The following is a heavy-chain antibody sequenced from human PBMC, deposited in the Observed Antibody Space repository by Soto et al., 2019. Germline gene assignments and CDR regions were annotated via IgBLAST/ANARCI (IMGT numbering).Heavy chain of an antibody. CDR3: AKDAGGDFDY. V-gene: IGHV3-23*01. D-gene: IGHD3-10*01. CDR2: ISGRGGST. Sequence: EVQLLESGGGLVQPGGSLRLSCAASGFTFSSYVMSWVRQAPGKGLEWVSAISGRGGSTYHADSVKGRFTISRDNSKNTLDLQMNSLRAEDTAVYYCAKDAGGDFDYWGQGTLVTVSS. J-gene: IGHJ4*02. CDR1: GFTFSSYV.